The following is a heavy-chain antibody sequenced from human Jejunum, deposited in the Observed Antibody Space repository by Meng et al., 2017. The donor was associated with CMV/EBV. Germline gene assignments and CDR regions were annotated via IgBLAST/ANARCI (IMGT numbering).Heavy chain of an antibody. CDR3: ARAVGYSSSWYPTGH. V-gene: IGHV1-46*01. CDR1: GYTFTSHY. D-gene: IGHD6-13*01. CDR2: INPSGGSA. J-gene: IGHJ1*01. Sequence: SGYTFTSHYMHWVRQAPGQDLEWVGVINPSGGSATYAQKFQGRVIMTRDTSTSTVYMDLISLRSEDTALYYCARAVGYSSSWYPTGHWGQGTLVTVSS.